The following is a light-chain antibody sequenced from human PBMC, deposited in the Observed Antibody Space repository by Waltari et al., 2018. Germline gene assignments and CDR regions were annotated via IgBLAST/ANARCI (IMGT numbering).Light chain of an antibody. V-gene: IGLV1-44*01. CDR3: VAWDDNLNGL. Sequence: QSVLTQAPSESGPPGPRVPISCSGSSSNIGNNAVTWYQQVPGTAPKLLIYANDQRPSGVPDRFSGSKSGTSASLVISGLQAEDEADYYCVAWDDNLNGLFGGGTKLTVL. CDR2: AND. CDR1: SSNIGNNA. J-gene: IGLJ3*02.